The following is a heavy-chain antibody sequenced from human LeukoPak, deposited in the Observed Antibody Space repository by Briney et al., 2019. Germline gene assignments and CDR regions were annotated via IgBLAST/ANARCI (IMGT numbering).Heavy chain of an antibody. CDR1: GGSITSGDYY. Sequence: SETLSLTCTVSGGSITSGDYYWAWIRQPPGKGLEWIGSIYHSGTTYYNPSLKSRVTISVDTPKNQFSLKLFSVTAADTAVYYCARRQQLSLGRSAFNMFDPWGQGTLVTVSS. CDR3: ARRQQLSLGRSAFNMFDP. CDR2: IYHSGTT. D-gene: IGHD6-13*01. V-gene: IGHV4-39*01. J-gene: IGHJ5*01.